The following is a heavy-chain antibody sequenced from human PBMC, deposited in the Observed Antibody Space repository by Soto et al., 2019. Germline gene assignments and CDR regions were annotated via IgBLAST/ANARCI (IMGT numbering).Heavy chain of an antibody. J-gene: IGHJ3*02. CDR2: ILVGGST. V-gene: IGHV3-23*01. CDR3: AKATATSGGAFEI. D-gene: IGHD1-1*01. Sequence: GGSLRLSCAVSGFICSSYDMSWVRQVPGKGLEWVSTILVGGSTPYEDSVKGRFTISRDTSKNTVYLQMNSLTAGDTAFYYRAKATATSGGAFEIYGQGTMVTVSS. CDR1: GFICSSYD.